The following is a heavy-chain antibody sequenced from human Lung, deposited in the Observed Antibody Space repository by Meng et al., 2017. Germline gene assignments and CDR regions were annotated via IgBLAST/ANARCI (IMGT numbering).Heavy chain of an antibody. CDR1: GAYFCDYY. CDR2: INHSGSN. V-gene: IGHV4-34*01. CDR3: ASGRTTMAHDFDY. Sequence: HVHLQQWVAELLKASATLYFTIVVSGAYFCDYYCSWISQPPGEGLEWIGEINHSGSNNYNPSLASRATIAVDTSLNILVLKLSSVTAADSAVYYCASGRTTMAHDFDYWGQGTLVTVSS. D-gene: IGHD4-11*01. J-gene: IGHJ4*02.